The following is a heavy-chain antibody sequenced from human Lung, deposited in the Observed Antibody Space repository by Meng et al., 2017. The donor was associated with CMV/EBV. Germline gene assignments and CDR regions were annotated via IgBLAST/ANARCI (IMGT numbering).Heavy chain of an antibody. CDR1: GGSLGDYF. Sequence: SETLSLTCTVYGGSLGDYFWTWIRQPPGKGLEWIGEIDHSGSTKYNPSLKSRATISDDASKNQLSLKLRSLTAADTAVYYCARMIMNNYDYHFAMDFWGQGTXVTVSS. CDR2: IDHSGST. D-gene: IGHD3-16*01. V-gene: IGHV4-34*01. J-gene: IGHJ6*02. CDR3: ARMIMNNYDYHFAMDF.